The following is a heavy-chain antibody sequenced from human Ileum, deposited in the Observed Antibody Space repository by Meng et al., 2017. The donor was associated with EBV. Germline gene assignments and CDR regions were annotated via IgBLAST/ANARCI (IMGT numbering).Heavy chain of an antibody. CDR3: AKNGEKYFEY. J-gene: IGHJ4*02. CDR1: GGSISVINW. CDR2: MSDSGIT. V-gene: IGHV4-4*02. Sequence: QVPAQEAGPGLVKPSGTLSLTCAVSGGSISVINWWSWVRQSPEKGLEWIGEMSDSGITHYNPSLKSRVTISADKSNNQFSLKLTSVTSADTAVYFCAKNGEKYFEYWGQGTLVTVSS.